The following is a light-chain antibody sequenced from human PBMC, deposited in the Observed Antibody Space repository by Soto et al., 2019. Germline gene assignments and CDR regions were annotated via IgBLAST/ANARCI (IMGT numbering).Light chain of an antibody. V-gene: IGKV1-39*01. CDR1: QSITSL. CDR2: GAS. J-gene: IGKJ1*01. CDR3: QQTYNTRRT. Sequence: DIQMTQSPSSLTASAGDRVTITCRASQSITSLLNWYQHKPGKAPNFLIYGASNLQSGVPSRFSGSGSGTDFTLTISSRQPEDFATYYCQQTYNTRRTFGQGTKVEIK.